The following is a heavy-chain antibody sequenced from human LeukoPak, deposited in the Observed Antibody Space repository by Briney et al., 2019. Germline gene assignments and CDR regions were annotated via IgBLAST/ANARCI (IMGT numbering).Heavy chain of an antibody. CDR1: GFTFSSYA. V-gene: IGHV3-30-3*01. Sequence: PGGSLRLSCAASGFTFSSYAMHWVRQAPGKGLEWVAVISYDGSNKYYADSVKGRFTISRDNSKNTLYLQMNSLRAEDTAVHYCARDQRPYYYDSSGYGDYWGQGTLVTVSS. CDR2: ISYDGSNK. D-gene: IGHD3-22*01. CDR3: ARDQRPYYYDSSGYGDY. J-gene: IGHJ4*02.